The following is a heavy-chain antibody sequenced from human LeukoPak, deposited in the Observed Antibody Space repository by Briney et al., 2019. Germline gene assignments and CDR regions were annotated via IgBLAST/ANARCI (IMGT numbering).Heavy chain of an antibody. CDR1: GGSISSYY. V-gene: IGHV4-59*13. J-gene: IGHJ6*02. Sequence: SETLSLTCTVSGGSISSYYWSWIRQPPGKGLEWIGHNYYSGSTNYNPSLKSRVTISVDTSKNQFSLKLSSVTAADTAVYYCARDHGGSRYYYGMDVWGQGTTVTVSS. D-gene: IGHD2/OR15-2a*01. CDR3: ARDHGGSRYYYGMDV. CDR2: NYYSGST.